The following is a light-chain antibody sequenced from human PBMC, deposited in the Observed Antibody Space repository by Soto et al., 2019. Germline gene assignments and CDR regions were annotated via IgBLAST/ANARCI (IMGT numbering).Light chain of an antibody. Sequence: DIVMTQSPDSLAVSLGERATVNCKSSQSVLSSSNNKNYLAWFQQKPGQRPKLLIYWASTRESGVPDRFSGSGSGTDFTLTISSLQAEEVAVYYCQHYYNYPWTFGQGTKVEAK. CDR1: QSVLSSSNNKNY. CDR3: QHYYNYPWT. CDR2: WAS. J-gene: IGKJ1*01. V-gene: IGKV4-1*01.